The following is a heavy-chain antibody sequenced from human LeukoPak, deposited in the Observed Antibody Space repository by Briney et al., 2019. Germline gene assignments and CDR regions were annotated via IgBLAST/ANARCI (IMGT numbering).Heavy chain of an antibody. CDR1: GFTFSSYA. D-gene: IGHD5-12*01. V-gene: IGHV3-23*01. CDR2: ISGSGGST. CDR3: AKTSGYRRFDP. Sequence: GGSLRLSCAASGFTFSSYAMSWVHQAPGKGLEWVSAISGSGGSTYFADSVKGRFTISRDNSKNTLYLQMNSLRAEDTAVYYCAKTSGYRRFDPWGQGTLVTVSS. J-gene: IGHJ5*02.